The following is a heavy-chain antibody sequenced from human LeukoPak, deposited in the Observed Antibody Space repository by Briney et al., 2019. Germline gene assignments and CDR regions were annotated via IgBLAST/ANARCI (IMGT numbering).Heavy chain of an antibody. CDR1: GGTFSSYA. D-gene: IGHD5-24*01. CDR2: IIPILGIA. V-gene: IGHV1-69*04. CDR3: ASCNFGMATIGHIRQRSYYFDY. Sequence: GASVKVSCKASGGTFSSYAISWVRQAPGQGLEWMGRIIPILGIANYAQKFQGRVTVTTDESTSTAYMELSSLRSEDTAVYYCASCNFGMATIGHIRQRSYYFDYWGQGTLVTVSS. J-gene: IGHJ4*02.